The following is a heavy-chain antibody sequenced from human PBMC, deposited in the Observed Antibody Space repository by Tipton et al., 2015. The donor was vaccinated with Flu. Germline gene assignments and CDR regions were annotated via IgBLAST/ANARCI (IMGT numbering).Heavy chain of an antibody. V-gene: IGHV4-38-2*01. D-gene: IGHD3-16*02. Sequence: TLSLTCAVSGYYIGSGYFWGWIRQSPGKGLEWIGSVHHGGSAHYNPSLKSRVTMSIDTSKNQLSLKLSSVTAADTAVYYCARQHDYVWGSYRRDDYWGQGTLVTVSS. CDR2: VHHGGSA. CDR1: GYYIGSGYF. CDR3: ARQHDYVWGSYRRDDY. J-gene: IGHJ4*02.